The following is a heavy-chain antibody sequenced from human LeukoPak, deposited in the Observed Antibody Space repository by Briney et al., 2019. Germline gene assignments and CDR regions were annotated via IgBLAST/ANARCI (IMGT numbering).Heavy chain of an antibody. CDR1: GFTFSSYG. D-gene: IGHD4-23*01. CDR3: AKVAYGGNNLDAFDI. V-gene: IGHV3-30*18. J-gene: IGHJ3*02. Sequence: GGSLRLSCAASGFTFSSYGMHWVRQAPGKGLEWVAVISYDGSNKYYADSVKGRFTISRDNSKNTLYLQMNSLRAEDTAVYYCAKVAYGGNNLDAFDIWGQGTMVTVSS. CDR2: ISYDGSNK.